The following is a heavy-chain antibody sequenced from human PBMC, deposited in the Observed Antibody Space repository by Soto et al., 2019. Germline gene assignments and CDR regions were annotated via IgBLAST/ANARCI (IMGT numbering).Heavy chain of an antibody. CDR3: ARKTDVPTGMRDY. CDR1: GFTFSNSV. J-gene: IGHJ4*02. D-gene: IGHD2-2*01. Sequence: EVHLLQSGGGLVQPGGSLRLSCAASGFTFSNSVMSWVRQAPGKGLEWVSTIAGKTYYSDSVKGRFTISRDNSQSTLYLQMNSLRAEHTAVYYCARKTDVPTGMRDYWGQGTLVTVSS. V-gene: IGHV3-23*01. CDR2: IAGKT.